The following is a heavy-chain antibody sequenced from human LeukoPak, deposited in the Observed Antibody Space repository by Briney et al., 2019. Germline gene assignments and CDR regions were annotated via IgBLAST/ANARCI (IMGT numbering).Heavy chain of an antibody. CDR3: ARNYYGSGEGYPDHYYFDY. CDR1: GYTFTSYG. Sequence: ASVKVSCKASGYTFTSYGISWVRQAPGQGLEWMGWISAYNGNTNYAQKLQGRVTMTTDTSTSTAYMELRSLRSDDTAVYYCARNYYGSGEGYPDHYYFDYWGQGTLVTVSS. J-gene: IGHJ4*02. V-gene: IGHV1-18*01. CDR2: ISAYNGNT. D-gene: IGHD3-10*01.